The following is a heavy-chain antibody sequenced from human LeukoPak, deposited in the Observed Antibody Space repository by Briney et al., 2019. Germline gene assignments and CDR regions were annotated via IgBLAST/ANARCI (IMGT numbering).Heavy chain of an antibody. V-gene: IGHV3-7*01. CDR2: IKQDGSEK. D-gene: IGHD3-3*01. J-gene: IGHJ4*02. CDR1: GFTFSSYW. CDR3: ARSPYYDFWSGYWVDY. Sequence: GGSLRLSCAASGFTFSSYWMSWVRQAPGKGLEWVANIKQDGSEKYYVDSVKGRFTISRDNAKNSLYLQMNSLRAEDTAVYYCARSPYYDFWSGYWVDYWGREPWSPSPQ.